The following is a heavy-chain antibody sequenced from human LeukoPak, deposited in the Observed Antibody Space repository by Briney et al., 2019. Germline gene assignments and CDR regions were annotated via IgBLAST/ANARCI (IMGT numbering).Heavy chain of an antibody. J-gene: IGHJ4*02. CDR2: IYFTGST. V-gene: IGHV4-59*01. CDR3: ARGYYYDNSGPEFDY. D-gene: IGHD3-22*01. CDR1: NGSISSYY. Sequence: ASETLSLTCSVSNGSISSYYWSWIRQPPGKGLEWIGYIYFTGSTNSNPSLKSRVTISVDTSKNQFSLKLSFVTAGDTAVYYCARGYYYDNSGPEFDYWGQGILVTVSS.